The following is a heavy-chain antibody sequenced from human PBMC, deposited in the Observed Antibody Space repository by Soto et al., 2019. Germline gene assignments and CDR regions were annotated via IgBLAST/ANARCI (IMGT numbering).Heavy chain of an antibody. CDR1: GGSISSGDYY. J-gene: IGHJ6*02. CDR2: IYYSGST. V-gene: IGHV4-30-4*01. Sequence: PSETLSLTCTVSGGSISSGDYYWSWIRQPPGKGLEWIGYIYYSGSTYYNPSLKSRVTISVDTSKNQFSLKLSSVTAADTAVYYCIGSGSLSGYYGMDVWGQGTTVTVSS. D-gene: IGHD3-10*01. CDR3: IGSGSLSGYYGMDV.